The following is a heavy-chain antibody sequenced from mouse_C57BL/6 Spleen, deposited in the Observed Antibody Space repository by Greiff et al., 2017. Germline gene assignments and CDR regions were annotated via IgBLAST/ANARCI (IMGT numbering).Heavy chain of an antibody. CDR1: GYAFSSYW. Sequence: VQLQQSGAELVKPGASVKISCKASGYAFSSYWMNWVKQRPGKGLEWIGQIYPGDGDTNYNGKFKGKATLTADKSSSTAYMQLSSLTSEDSAVYFCARSEYYGSSFDYWGQGTTLTVSS. J-gene: IGHJ2*01. V-gene: IGHV1-80*01. CDR2: IYPGDGDT. CDR3: ARSEYYGSSFDY. D-gene: IGHD1-1*01.